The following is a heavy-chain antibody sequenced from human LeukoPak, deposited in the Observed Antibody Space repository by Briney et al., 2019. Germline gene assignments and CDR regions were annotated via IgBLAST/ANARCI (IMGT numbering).Heavy chain of an antibody. CDR3: AKGTGDTAYYFDF. CDR2: IRHDGSNK. J-gene: IGHJ4*02. Sequence: PGGSLRLSCAASGFTFSSYGMHWVRQAPGKGLEWVAFIRHDGSNKYYPDSVTGRFTISRDNSENTLYLQMSGLRAEDTAIYYCAKGTGDTAYYFDFWGQGVLVTVSS. D-gene: IGHD7-27*01. CDR1: GFTFSSYG. V-gene: IGHV3-30*02.